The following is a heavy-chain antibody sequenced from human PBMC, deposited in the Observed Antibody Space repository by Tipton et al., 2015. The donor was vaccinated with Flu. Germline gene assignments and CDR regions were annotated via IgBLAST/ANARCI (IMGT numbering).Heavy chain of an antibody. V-gene: IGHV4-30-4*08. D-gene: IGHD3-10*01. CDR1: GGSISSKNYY. CDR2: IYYSGST. Sequence: TLSLTCTVSGGSISSKNYYYNWIRQHPGKGLEWIGYIYYSGSTYYNPSLKSRVTISVATSKNQLSLQLSSVTAADTAVYYCARFGSGTSFDYWGQGTLVTVSS. CDR3: ARFGSGTSFDY. J-gene: IGHJ4*02.